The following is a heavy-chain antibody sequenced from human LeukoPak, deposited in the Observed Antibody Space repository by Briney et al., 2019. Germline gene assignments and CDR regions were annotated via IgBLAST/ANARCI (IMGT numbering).Heavy chain of an antibody. D-gene: IGHD1-26*01. Sequence: ASVKVSCKASGYTFTSYGISWVRQAPGQGLEWMGWISAYNGNTNYAQKLQGRVTMNTDTSTSTAYMELRSLRSDDTAVYYCASLTFVGATIRYYYGMDVWGQGTTVTVSS. CDR1: GYTFTSYG. V-gene: IGHV1-18*01. CDR2: ISAYNGNT. CDR3: ASLTFVGATIRYYYGMDV. J-gene: IGHJ6*02.